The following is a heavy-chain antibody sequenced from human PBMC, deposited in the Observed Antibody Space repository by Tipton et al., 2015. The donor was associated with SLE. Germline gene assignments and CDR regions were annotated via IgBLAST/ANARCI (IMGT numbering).Heavy chain of an antibody. CDR1: GFTFSSYG. Sequence: SLRLSCAASGFTFSSYGMHWVRQAPGKGLEWVAFIRYDGSNKYYADSVKGRFTISRDNSKNTLYLQMNSLRAEDTAVYYCASTTIFGVVITDYWGQGTLVTVSS. V-gene: IGHV3-30*02. CDR3: ASTTIFGVVITDY. J-gene: IGHJ4*02. D-gene: IGHD3-3*01. CDR2: IRYDGSNK.